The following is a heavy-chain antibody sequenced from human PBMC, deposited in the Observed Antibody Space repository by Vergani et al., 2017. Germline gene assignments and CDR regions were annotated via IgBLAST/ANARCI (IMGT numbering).Heavy chain of an antibody. J-gene: IGHJ5*02. V-gene: IGHV4-34*01. CDR3: ARGTKDIVVVPAARFVPGWFDP. CDR2: IYYSGST. D-gene: IGHD2-2*01. Sequence: QVQLQQWGAGLLKPSETLSLTCAVYGGSFSGYYWSWIRQPPGKGLERIGSIYYSGSTYYNPSLKSRVTISVDTSKNQFSLKLSSVTAADTAVYYCARGTKDIVVVPAARFVPGWFDPWGQGTLVTVSS. CDR1: GGSFSGYY.